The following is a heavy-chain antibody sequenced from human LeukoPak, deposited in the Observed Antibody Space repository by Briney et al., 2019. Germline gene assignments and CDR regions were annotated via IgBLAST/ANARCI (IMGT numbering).Heavy chain of an antibody. D-gene: IGHD5-18*01. Sequence: GGSLRLSCAASGFTFSSYAMHWVRQAPGKGLEWVAVIWYDGSNKYYADSVKGRFTISRDNSKNTLYLQMNSLRAEDTAVYYCARDRDTAMVYYGMDVWGQGTTVTVSS. CDR3: ARDRDTAMVYYGMDV. V-gene: IGHV3-33*08. CDR1: GFTFSSYA. CDR2: IWYDGSNK. J-gene: IGHJ6*02.